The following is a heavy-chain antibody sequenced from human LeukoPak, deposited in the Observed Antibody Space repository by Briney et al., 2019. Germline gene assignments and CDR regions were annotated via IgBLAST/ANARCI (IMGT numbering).Heavy chain of an antibody. CDR1: GYTFTRYG. V-gene: IGHV1-18*01. Sequence: GASVKVSCKASGYTFTRYGISWVRQAPGQGLEWMGWISAYNGNTNYAQKLQGRVTMTTDTSTSTAYMELRSLRSDDTAVYYCARGPKRSYYYYMDVWGKGTTVTVSS. CDR2: ISAYNGNT. CDR3: ARGPKRSYYYYMDV. J-gene: IGHJ6*03.